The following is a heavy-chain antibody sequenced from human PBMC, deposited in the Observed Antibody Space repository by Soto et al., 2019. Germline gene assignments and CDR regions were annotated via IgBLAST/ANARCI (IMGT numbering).Heavy chain of an antibody. V-gene: IGHV4-59*08. CDR2: THDSGST. CDR1: GGSISSYH. CDR3: ARHSYCSSICWFDP. J-gene: IGHJ5*02. Sequence: SETLSLTCTVSGGSISSYHWSWIRQSPGKGLEWIGYTHDSGSTNYNPSLKSRVTMSVDTSKNQFSLKLSSVTAADTAVYYCARHSYCSSICWFDPWGQGTLVTVS. D-gene: IGHD2-2*01.